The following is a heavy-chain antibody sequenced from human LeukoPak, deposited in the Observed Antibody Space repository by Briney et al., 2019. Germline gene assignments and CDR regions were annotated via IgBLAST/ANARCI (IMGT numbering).Heavy chain of an antibody. J-gene: IGHJ5*02. CDR2: INHSGST. CDR1: GGSISGYY. D-gene: IGHD3-22*01. Sequence: PSETLSLTCAVYGGSISGYYWSWIRQPPGKGLEWIGEINHSGSTNYNPSLKSRVTISVDTSKNQFSLKLSSVTAADTAVYYCGAGRHSSGYYFWFDPWGQGIPVTFSA. CDR3: GAGRHSSGYYFWFDP. V-gene: IGHV4-34*01.